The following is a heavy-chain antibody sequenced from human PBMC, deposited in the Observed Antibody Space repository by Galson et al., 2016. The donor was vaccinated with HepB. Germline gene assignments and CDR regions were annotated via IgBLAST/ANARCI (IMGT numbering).Heavy chain of an antibody. CDR2: IYSGGRT. Sequence: SLRLSCAASGFTVSNNYMSWVRQAPGKGLEGVSVIYSGGRTCYTDSVKGRFTISRDSSKNTLYHQMNSLRAEDTAVYYCARHPQNNLWGQGTLVTVSS. CDR1: GFTVSNNY. CDR3: ARHPQNNL. J-gene: IGHJ4*02. V-gene: IGHV3-53*01. D-gene: IGHD1/OR15-1a*01.